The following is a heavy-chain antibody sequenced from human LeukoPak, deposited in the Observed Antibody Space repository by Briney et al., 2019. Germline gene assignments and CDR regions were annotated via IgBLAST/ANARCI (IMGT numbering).Heavy chain of an antibody. Sequence: PSQTLSLTCTVSGGSISSGNYYWSWIRQHPGKGLEWIGYIYYSGNTYYNPSLKSRVTISVYTSKNQFSLKLSSVTAADTAVYYCARGWACSSTSCYTFASWGQGTLVTVSS. D-gene: IGHD2-2*02. V-gene: IGHV4-31*03. CDR3: ARGWACSSTSCYTFAS. J-gene: IGHJ4*02. CDR1: GGSISSGNYY. CDR2: IYYSGNT.